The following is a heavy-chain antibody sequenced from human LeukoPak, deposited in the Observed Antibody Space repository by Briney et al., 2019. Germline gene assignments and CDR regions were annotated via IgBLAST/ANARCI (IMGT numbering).Heavy chain of an antibody. CDR1: GGSISSGDYY. J-gene: IGHJ4*02. Sequence: SETLSLTCTVSGGSISSGDYYWSWIRQPPGKGLEWIGYIYYSGSTYYNPSLKSRVTISVDTSKNQFSLKLSSVTAADTAVYYCARDNPTRYYYGSGSHKGSDYWGQGTLVTVSS. D-gene: IGHD3-10*01. CDR2: IYYSGST. CDR3: ARDNPTRYYYGSGSHKGSDY. V-gene: IGHV4-30-4*08.